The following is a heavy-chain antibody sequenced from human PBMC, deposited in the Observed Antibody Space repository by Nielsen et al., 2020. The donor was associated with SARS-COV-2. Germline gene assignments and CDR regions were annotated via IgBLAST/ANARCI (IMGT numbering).Heavy chain of an antibody. CDR3: ARDQDGGAATSNWYFDL. D-gene: IGHD6-25*01. Sequence: GGSLRLSCAASGFRFTSYSMNWVRQAPGKGLEWVASITMSGAYMYYAASVDGRFTISRDNARNSLFLQMDSLRADDSAVYYCARDQDGGAATSNWYFDLWGRGTLVIVSS. CDR2: ITMSGAYM. J-gene: IGHJ2*01. CDR1: GFRFTSYS. V-gene: IGHV3-21*01.